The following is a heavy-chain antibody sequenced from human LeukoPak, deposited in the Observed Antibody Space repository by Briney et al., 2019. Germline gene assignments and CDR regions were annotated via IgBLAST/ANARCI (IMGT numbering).Heavy chain of an antibody. J-gene: IGHJ4*02. CDR3: ARDQYDYVWGSYRPYFDY. CDR1: GYTFTSYG. CDR2: ISPYNGNT. D-gene: IGHD3-16*02. V-gene: IGHV1-18*04. Sequence: ASVTVSFKASGYTFTSYGISWVRQAPGQGLEWMGSISPYNGNTNYAERLQGRVIMTTDTSTRTAYMELRSLRSDDTAVFYCARDQYDYVWGSYRPYFDYWGQGTLVTVSS.